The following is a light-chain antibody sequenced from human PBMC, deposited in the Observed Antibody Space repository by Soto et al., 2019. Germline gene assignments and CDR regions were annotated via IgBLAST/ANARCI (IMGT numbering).Light chain of an antibody. CDR1: QSISSW. J-gene: IGKJ4*01. Sequence: DIQITPSPSTLSASVGDRVTITCRASQSISSWLAWYQEKPGQAPKLLIYKASSLETGVPSRFSGSGSGTDFTLTISSLEPEDFSVYYWQQRSNWPLTFGGGTKLDIK. CDR2: KAS. CDR3: QQRSNWPLT. V-gene: IGKV1-5*03.